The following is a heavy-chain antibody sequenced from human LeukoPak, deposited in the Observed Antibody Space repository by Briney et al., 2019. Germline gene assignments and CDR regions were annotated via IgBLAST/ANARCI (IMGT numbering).Heavy chain of an antibody. D-gene: IGHD4-23*01. CDR3: AKASDYGGDWFDP. CDR2: ISWNSGSI. Sequence: GRSLRLCCRASGFTFDDYAMHWVRQAPGKGLEWVSGISWNSGSIGYADSVKGRVTISRDNAKNSLYLQMNSLRAEDTALYYCAKASDYGGDWFDPWGQGTLVTVSS. J-gene: IGHJ5*02. V-gene: IGHV3-9*01. CDR1: GFTFDDYA.